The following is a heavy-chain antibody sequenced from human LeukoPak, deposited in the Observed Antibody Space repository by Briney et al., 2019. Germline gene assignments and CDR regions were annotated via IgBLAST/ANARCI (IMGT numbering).Heavy chain of an antibody. Sequence: RASVRVSCRASGYTFTSYYMHWVRQAPGQGLEGMGIINPSGGSTTYAQKFQGRVTMTRDTSTSTVYMGLSSLRSEDTAVYYCARLRHPPHDSGYDYLLDYWGQGTLVTVSS. J-gene: IGHJ4*02. CDR2: INPSGGST. D-gene: IGHD5-12*01. V-gene: IGHV1-46*01. CDR3: ARLRHPPHDSGYDYLLDY. CDR1: GYTFTSYY.